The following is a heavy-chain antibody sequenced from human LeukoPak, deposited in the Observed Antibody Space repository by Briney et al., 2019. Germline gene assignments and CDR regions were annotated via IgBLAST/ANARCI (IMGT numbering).Heavy chain of an antibody. CDR1: GFTFSSYA. J-gene: IGHJ4*02. CDR2: IIPIFGTA. V-gene: IGHV1-69*01. Sequence: GGSLRLSCAASGFTFSSYAISWVRQAPGQGLEWMGGIIPIFGTANYAQKFQGRVTITADESTSTAYMELSSLRSEDTAVYYCARARGGRTTLDYWGQGTLVTVSS. D-gene: IGHD1-1*01. CDR3: ARARGGRTTLDY.